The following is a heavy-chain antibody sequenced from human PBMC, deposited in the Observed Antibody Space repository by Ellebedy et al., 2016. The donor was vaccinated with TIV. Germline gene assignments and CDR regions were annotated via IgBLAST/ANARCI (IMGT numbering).Heavy chain of an antibody. Sequence: MPSETLSLTCAVYGGSFSGYYWSWIRQPPGKGLEWIGEINHSGSTNYNPSLKSRVTISVDTSKNQFSLKLSSVTAADTAVYYCARDSIMITFGGVIVSRGYYYYGMDVWGQGTTVTVSS. CDR3: ARDSIMITFGGVIVSRGYYYYGMDV. D-gene: IGHD3-16*02. V-gene: IGHV4-34*01. J-gene: IGHJ6*02. CDR2: INHSGST. CDR1: GGSFSGYY.